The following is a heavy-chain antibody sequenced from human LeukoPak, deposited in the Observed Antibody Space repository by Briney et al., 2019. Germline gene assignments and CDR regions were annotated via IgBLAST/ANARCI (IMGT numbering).Heavy chain of an antibody. J-gene: IGHJ6*02. V-gene: IGHV3-53*04. D-gene: IGHD3-10*01. CDR1: GFTVSSNY. CDR2: IYSGGST. Sequence: PGGSLRLSCAASGFTVSSNYMSWVRQAPGKGLEWVSVIYSGGSTYYADSVKGRFTIPRHNSKNTLYLQMNSLRSEDTAVYYCARETYGSGNSDVWGQGTTVTVSS. CDR3: ARETYGSGNSDV.